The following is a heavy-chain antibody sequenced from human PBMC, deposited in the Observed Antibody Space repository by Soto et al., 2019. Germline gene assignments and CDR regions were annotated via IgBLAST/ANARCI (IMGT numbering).Heavy chain of an antibody. CDR1: GGTFSSYA. J-gene: IGHJ4*02. CDR2: IIPIFGTA. Sequence: ASVKVSCKASGGTFSSYAISWVRQAPGQGLEWMGGIIPIFGTANYAQKFQGRVTITADESTSTAYMELSSLRSEDTAVYYCATLHKYYFDYWGQGTLVTVSS. CDR3: ATLHKYYFDY. V-gene: IGHV1-69*13.